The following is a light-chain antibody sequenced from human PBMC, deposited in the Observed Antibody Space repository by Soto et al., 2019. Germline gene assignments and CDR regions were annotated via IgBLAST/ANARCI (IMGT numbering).Light chain of an antibody. Sequence: NFMLTQPHSVSESPGRTVTISCTRSSGSIASNHVQWFQQRPGSAPTTVIYEDNQRPSGVPDRFSSSIDSSSNSASLTISGLKTEDEADYYCQSYDSTSGVFGGGTKLTVL. CDR3: QSYDSTSGV. J-gene: IGLJ3*02. CDR2: EDN. CDR1: SGSIASNH. V-gene: IGLV6-57*04.